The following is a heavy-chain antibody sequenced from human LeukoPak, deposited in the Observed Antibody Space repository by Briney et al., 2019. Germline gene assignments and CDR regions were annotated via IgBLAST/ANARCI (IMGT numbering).Heavy chain of an antibody. D-gene: IGHD3-10*01. CDR2: IYHSGSS. CDR1: GGSISSSSYY. CDR3: ARHSSYYGNLDY. V-gene: IGHV4-39*01. J-gene: IGHJ4*02. Sequence: PSETLSLTCTVSGGSISSSSYYWGWIRQPPGKGLEWIGSIYHSGSSYYNPSLKSRVTISVDTSKNQFSLKLSSVTAADTAVYYCARHSSYYGNLDYWGQRTLFTVSS.